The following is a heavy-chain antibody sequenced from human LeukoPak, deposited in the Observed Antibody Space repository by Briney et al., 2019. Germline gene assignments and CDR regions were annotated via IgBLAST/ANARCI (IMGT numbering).Heavy chain of an antibody. CDR1: GGSISSSNW. Sequence: PSETLSLTCAVSGGSISSSNWWSWVRQPPGKGLEWIGEIYHSGSTNYNPSLKSRVTISVDKSKNQFSLKLSSVTAADTAVYYCARDHGVGVAALPLWGQGTLATVSS. CDR3: ARDHGVGVAALPL. D-gene: IGHD2-15*01. V-gene: IGHV4-4*02. J-gene: IGHJ4*02. CDR2: IYHSGST.